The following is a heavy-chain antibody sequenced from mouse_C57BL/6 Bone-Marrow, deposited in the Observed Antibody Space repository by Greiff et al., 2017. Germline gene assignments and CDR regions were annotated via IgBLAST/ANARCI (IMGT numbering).Heavy chain of an antibody. CDR1: GFSLTSYA. J-gene: IGHJ1*03. CDR3: VREFITTVVGGYFDV. D-gene: IGHD1-1*01. V-gene: IGHV2-9-1*01. Sequence: VQRVESGPGLVAPSQSLSITCTVSGFSLTSYAISWVRQPPGKGLEWLGVIWTGGGTHYTSALKSRLGISKDNSKCQVFLKMNSLQTDDTAKYSGVREFITTVVGGYFDVWGTGTTVTVAS. CDR2: IWTGGGT.